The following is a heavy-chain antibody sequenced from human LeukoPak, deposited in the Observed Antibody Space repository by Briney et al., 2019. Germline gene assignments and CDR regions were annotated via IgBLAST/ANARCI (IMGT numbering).Heavy chain of an antibody. CDR1: GFTFSSNY. Sequence: GGSLRLSCAASGFTFSSNYMTWVRQAPGKGLEWVSTLYNGGSPHYADSVKGRFTISSDKSKNTLFLQMNSLRAEDTAVYYCARAQDYCSGGSCYGYFQHWGQGSLVTVSS. CDR2: LYNGGSP. D-gene: IGHD2-15*01. J-gene: IGHJ1*01. CDR3: ARAQDYCSGGSCYGYFQH. V-gene: IGHV3-53*01.